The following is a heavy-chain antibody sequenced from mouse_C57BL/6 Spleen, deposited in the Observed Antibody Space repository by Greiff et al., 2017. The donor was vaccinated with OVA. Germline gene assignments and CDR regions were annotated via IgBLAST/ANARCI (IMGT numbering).Heavy chain of an antibody. D-gene: IGHD2-4*01. Sequence: VMLVESGPELVKPGASVKISCKASGYAFSSSWMNWVKQRPGKGLEWIGRIYPGDGDTNYNGKFKGKATLTADKSSSTAYMQLSSLTSEDSAVYFCARGGYYDYDGRGFDYWGQGTTLTVSS. CDR1: GYAFSSSW. V-gene: IGHV1-82*01. CDR2: IYPGDGDT. J-gene: IGHJ2*01. CDR3: ARGGYYDYDGRGFDY.